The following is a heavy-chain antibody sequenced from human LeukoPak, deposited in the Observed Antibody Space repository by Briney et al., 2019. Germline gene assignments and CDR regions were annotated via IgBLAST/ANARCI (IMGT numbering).Heavy chain of an antibody. J-gene: IGHJ6*03. CDR2: IRSQANSYAT. CDR3: TRRTSSSGRYYYYYYMDV. Sequence: GGSLRLSCAASGFTFSGSAMHWVRQASGKGLEWVGRIRSQANSYATAYAASVQGRLPISRDDSKNTAYLKMNSLKTEDTAVYYCTRRTSSSGRYYYYYYMDVWGKGTTVTVSS. D-gene: IGHD3-3*01. CDR1: GFTFSGSA. V-gene: IGHV3-73*01.